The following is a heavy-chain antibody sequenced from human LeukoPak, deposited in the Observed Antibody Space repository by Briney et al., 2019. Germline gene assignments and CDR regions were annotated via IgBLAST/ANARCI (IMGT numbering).Heavy chain of an antibody. V-gene: IGHV3-15*01. D-gene: IGHD3-22*01. CDR2: IKSKTDDGTT. CDR3: TTEHYYDSSGYYSFPFARYYYYYMDV. J-gene: IGHJ6*03. Sequence: PGGSLTLSCAASGFTFSNAWMSWVRQAPGKGREWVGRIKSKTDDGTTNYAAPVKGRFTISRDDSKNTLYLQRNSLKTEDTAVYYCTTEHYYDSSGYYSFPFARYYYYYMDVWGKGTTVTVSS. CDR1: GFTFSNAW.